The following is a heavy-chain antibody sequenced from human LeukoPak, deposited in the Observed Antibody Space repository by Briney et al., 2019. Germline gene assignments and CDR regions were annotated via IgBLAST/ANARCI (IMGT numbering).Heavy chain of an antibody. D-gene: IGHD6-19*01. CDR3: ARSRQWHYYYMDV. J-gene: IGHJ6*03. V-gene: IGHV4-59*01. CDR2: IYYSGGT. Sequence: SETLSLTCTVSGGSISSYYWSWIRQPPGKGLEWIGYIYYSGGTNYNPSLKSRVTISVDTSKNQFSLKLSSVTAADTAVYYCARSRQWHYYYMDVWGKGTTVTVSS. CDR1: GGSISSYY.